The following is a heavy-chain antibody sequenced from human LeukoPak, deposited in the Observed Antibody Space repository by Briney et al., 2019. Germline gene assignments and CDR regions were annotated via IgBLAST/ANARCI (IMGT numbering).Heavy chain of an antibody. Sequence: SETLSLTCTVSGGTISSYYWNWIRQPPGKGLEWIGYVHYSGSTKYNPSLKSRVTISVDTSKNQLSLKLSSVIAADTAVYYCARWYSSGWAFDYWGQGTLVTVSS. CDR2: VHYSGST. D-gene: IGHD6-19*01. CDR1: GGTISSYY. V-gene: IGHV4-59*08. J-gene: IGHJ4*02. CDR3: ARWYSSGWAFDY.